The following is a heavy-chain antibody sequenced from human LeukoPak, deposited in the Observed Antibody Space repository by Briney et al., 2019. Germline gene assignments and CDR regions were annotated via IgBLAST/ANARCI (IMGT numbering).Heavy chain of an antibody. D-gene: IGHD3-10*01. CDR3: ARKVRGVYGMDV. J-gene: IGHJ6*02. CDR1: GYIFTSYG. CDR2: INTETGDP. Sequence: ASVKVSCKASGYIFTSYGVNWVRQAPGQGLEWIGWINTETGDPTYAQGFTGRFVFSLDTSVTTAYLQISSLQAEDTAVYYCARKVRGVYGMDVWGQGTTVTVSS. V-gene: IGHV7-4-1*02.